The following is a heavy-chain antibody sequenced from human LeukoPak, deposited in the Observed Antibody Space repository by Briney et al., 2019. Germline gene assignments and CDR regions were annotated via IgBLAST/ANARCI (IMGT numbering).Heavy chain of an antibody. D-gene: IGHD3-22*01. Sequence: PSETLSLTCTVSGGSISSYYWSWIRKPPGKGLEWIGYIYYSGSTNYNPSLKSRVTISVDTSKNQFSLKLSSVTAADTAVYYCARGAAPWDYYDSSGYSIDYWGQGTLVTVSS. CDR3: ARGAAPWDYYDSSGYSIDY. CDR1: GGSISSYY. J-gene: IGHJ4*02. CDR2: IYYSGST. V-gene: IGHV4-59*08.